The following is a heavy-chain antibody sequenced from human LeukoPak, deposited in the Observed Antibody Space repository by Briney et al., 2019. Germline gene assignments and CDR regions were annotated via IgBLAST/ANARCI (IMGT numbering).Heavy chain of an antibody. CDR3: ARGEYDILTGYHFDY. CDR1: GGSISSGGYS. V-gene: IGHV4-61*08. Sequence: SETLSLTCAVSGGSISSGGYSWSWIRQPPGKGLEWIGYIYYSGSTNYNPSLKSRVTISVDTSKNQFSLKLSSVTAADTAVYYCARGEYDILTGYHFDYWGQGTLVTVSS. D-gene: IGHD3-9*01. J-gene: IGHJ4*02. CDR2: IYYSGST.